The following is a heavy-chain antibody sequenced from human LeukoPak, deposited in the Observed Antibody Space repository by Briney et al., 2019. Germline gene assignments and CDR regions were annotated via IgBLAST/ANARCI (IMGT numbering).Heavy chain of an antibody. CDR1: GGTFSSYV. V-gene: IGHV1-69*06. CDR3: VIRYYYDSNIDS. CDR2: IIPLFGTA. J-gene: IGHJ4*02. D-gene: IGHD3-22*01. Sequence: GASVKVTSKASGGTFSSYVITWGRQPPGQGLEFMGGIIPLFGTANYAHTFQGRVTINAEKSTSTAFMELSSLISEETAVYSCVIRYYYDSNIDSWGQGTPVTVSS.